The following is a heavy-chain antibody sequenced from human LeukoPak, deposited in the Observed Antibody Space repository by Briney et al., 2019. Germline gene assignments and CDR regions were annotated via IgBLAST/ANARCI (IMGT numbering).Heavy chain of an antibody. J-gene: IGHJ5*02. CDR1: GGPFSDYY. CDR2: INHSGST. CDR3: ASNQGRLHGRLESWFDP. D-gene: IGHD1-1*01. V-gene: IGHV4-34*01. Sequence: PSETLSLTCAVYGGPFSDYYWSWIRQPPGKGLEWIGEINHSGSTNYNPSLKSRVTISVDTSKNLFSLKLSSVTAADTAVYYCASNQGRLHGRLESWFDPWGQGTLVTVSS.